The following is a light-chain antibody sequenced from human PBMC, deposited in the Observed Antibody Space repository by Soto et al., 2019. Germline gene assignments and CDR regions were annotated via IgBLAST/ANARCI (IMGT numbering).Light chain of an antibody. CDR3: QQYDRWPVT. J-gene: IGKJ4*01. V-gene: IGKV3-15*01. Sequence: EVVMSHSPSTVSFSPVEGATVACRATQGIGDTLAWYQHKPGQSPRLLISDASTGASGIPPRFSGSGSGTEFTLTIDRLQSADFAVYYCQQYDRWPVTFGGGTKVDI. CDR1: QGIGDT. CDR2: DAS.